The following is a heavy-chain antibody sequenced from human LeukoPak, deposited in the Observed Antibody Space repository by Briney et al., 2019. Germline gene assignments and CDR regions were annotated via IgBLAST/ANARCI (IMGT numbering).Heavy chain of an antibody. Sequence: GGSLRLSCVATGFTFSSYWMHWVRQDPRKGLVRVSRIDVDGRNINYADSVRGRFAISRDNAKNTLYLQMNTLRVEDTAVYYCAKDRIAARYFDYWGQGTLVTVSS. V-gene: IGHV3-74*01. CDR3: AKDRIAARYFDY. J-gene: IGHJ4*02. CDR2: IDVDGRNI. CDR1: GFTFSSYW. D-gene: IGHD6-6*01.